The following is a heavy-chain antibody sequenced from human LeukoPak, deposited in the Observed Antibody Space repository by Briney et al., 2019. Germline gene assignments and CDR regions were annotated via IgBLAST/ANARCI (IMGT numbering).Heavy chain of an antibody. D-gene: IGHD1-26*01. Sequence: SETLSLTCTVSGGSISSSSYYWGWIRQPPGKGLEWIGSIYYSGSTNYNPSLKSRVTISVDTSKNQFSLKLSSVTAADTAVYYCAREGSRGLDYWGQGTLVTVSS. V-gene: IGHV4-39*07. CDR2: IYYSGST. J-gene: IGHJ4*02. CDR1: GGSISSSSYY. CDR3: AREGSRGLDY.